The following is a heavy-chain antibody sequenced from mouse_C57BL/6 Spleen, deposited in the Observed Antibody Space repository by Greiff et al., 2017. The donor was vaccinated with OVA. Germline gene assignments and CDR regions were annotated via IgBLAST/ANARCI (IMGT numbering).Heavy chain of an antibody. CDR1: GYTFTSYW. D-gene: IGHD1-1*01. V-gene: IGHV1-5*01. CDR3: TRGSSYDWYFDV. Sequence: VQLQQSGTVLARPGASVKMSCKTSGYTFTSYWMHWVKQRPGQGLEWIGAIYPGNSDTSYNQKFKGKAKLTAVTSASTAYMELSSLTNEDSAVYYCTRGSSYDWYFDVWGTGTTVTVSS. J-gene: IGHJ1*03. CDR2: IYPGNSDT.